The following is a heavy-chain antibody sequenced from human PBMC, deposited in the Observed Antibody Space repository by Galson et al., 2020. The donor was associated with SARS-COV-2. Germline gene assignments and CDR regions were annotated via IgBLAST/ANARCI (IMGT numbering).Heavy chain of an antibody. CDR2: ISYDGSNK. CDR1: GFTFSSYA. Sequence: GGSLRLSCAASGFTFSSYAMHWVRQAPGKGLEWVAVISYDGSNKYYADSVKGRFTISRDNSKNTLYLQMNSLRAEDTAVYYCARGLSGIAAAELVFSYGMDVWGQGTTVTVSS. CDR3: ARGLSGIAAAELVFSYGMDV. J-gene: IGHJ6*02. V-gene: IGHV3-30-3*01. D-gene: IGHD6-13*01.